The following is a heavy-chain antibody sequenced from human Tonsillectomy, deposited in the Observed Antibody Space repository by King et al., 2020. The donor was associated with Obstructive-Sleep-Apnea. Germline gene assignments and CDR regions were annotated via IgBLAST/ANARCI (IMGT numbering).Heavy chain of an antibody. J-gene: IGHJ4*02. CDR1: GYTFTSYG. D-gene: IGHD2-21*01. Sequence: VQLVQSGAEVKKPGASVKVSCKASGYTFTSYGISWVRQAPGQGLEWMGWISAYNGNTNYAQKLQGRVTMTTEPSTRTAYMELRSRRSDDTAVYYCASIAGRGIYGGFDYWGQGTLVTVSS. CDR3: ASIAGRGIYGGFDY. V-gene: IGHV1-18*04. CDR2: ISAYNGNT.